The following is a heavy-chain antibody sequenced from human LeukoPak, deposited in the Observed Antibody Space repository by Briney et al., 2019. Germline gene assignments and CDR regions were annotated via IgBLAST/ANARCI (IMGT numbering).Heavy chain of an antibody. V-gene: IGHV4-39*07. D-gene: IGHD2-2*01. CDR1: GGSISSTTYY. CDR3: AKDYCSSTSCFDAFDI. J-gene: IGHJ3*02. CDR2: IYYSGST. Sequence: KPSETLSLTCTVAGGSISSTTYYWGWIRQPPGKGLEWIGSIYYSGSTYYNPSLKSRVTISVDTSNNQFSLKVSSVTAADTAVYYCAKDYCSSTSCFDAFDIWGQGTMVTVSS.